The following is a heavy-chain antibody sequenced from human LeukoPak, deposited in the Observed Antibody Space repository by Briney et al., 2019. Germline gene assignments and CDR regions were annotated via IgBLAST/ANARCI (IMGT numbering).Heavy chain of an antibody. J-gene: IGHJ4*02. D-gene: IGHD2-2*02. V-gene: IGHV4-4*07. CDR3: ARSPFVCSSTSCYTQGFDY. CDR1: SGSISSYY. CDR2: IYTSGST. Sequence: SETLSLTCTVSSGSISSYYWSWIRQPAGKGLEWIGRIYTSGSTNYNPSLKSRVTMSVDTSKNQFSLKLSSVTAADTAVYYCARSPFVCSSTSCYTQGFDYWGQGTLVTVSS.